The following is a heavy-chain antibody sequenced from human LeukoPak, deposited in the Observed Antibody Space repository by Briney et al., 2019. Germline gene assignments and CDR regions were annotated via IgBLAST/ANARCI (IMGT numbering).Heavy chain of an antibody. CDR1: GFTFSSYS. J-gene: IGHJ6*03. Sequence: GGSLRLSCAASGFTFSSYSMNWVRQAPGKGLERVSSISSSSSYIYYADSVKGRFTISRDNAKNSLYLQMNSLRAEDTAVYYCARDGMDTAMVTRVYYYYMDVWGKGTTVTVSS. V-gene: IGHV3-21*01. D-gene: IGHD5-18*01. CDR3: ARDGMDTAMVTRVYYYYMDV. CDR2: ISSSSSYI.